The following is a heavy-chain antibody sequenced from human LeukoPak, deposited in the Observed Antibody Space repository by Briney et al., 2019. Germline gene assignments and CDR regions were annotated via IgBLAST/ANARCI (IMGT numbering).Heavy chain of an antibody. CDR3: AKDWNDFDY. CDR1: GFTFSSYA. CDR2: ISYDGSSK. D-gene: IGHD1-1*01. J-gene: IGHJ4*02. Sequence: GGSLRLSCAASGFTFSSYAMHGVRQAPGKGLEWVAGISYDGSSKYYADSVKGRFTISRDNSKNTLYLQMNSLRAEDTAVYYCAKDWNDFDYWGQGTLVTVSS. V-gene: IGHV3-30*04.